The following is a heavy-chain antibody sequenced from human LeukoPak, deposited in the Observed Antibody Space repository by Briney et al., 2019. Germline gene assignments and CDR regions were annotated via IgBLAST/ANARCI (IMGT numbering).Heavy chain of an antibody. CDR2: IWYDGSNK. J-gene: IGHJ6*03. V-gene: IGHV3-33*01. CDR3: ARVRVTGTTYYYYYMDV. CDR1: GFTFSSYG. Sequence: WRSLRLSCAASGFTFSSYGMHWVRQAPGKGLEWVAVIWYDGSNKYYADSVKGRFTISRDNSKNTLYLQMNSLRAEDTAVYYCARVRVTGTTYYYYYMDVWGKGTTVTVSS. D-gene: IGHD1-7*01.